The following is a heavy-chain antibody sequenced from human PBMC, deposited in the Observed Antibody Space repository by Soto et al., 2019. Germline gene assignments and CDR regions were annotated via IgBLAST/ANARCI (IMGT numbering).Heavy chain of an antibody. D-gene: IGHD2-2*01. CDR1: GGSISSSSYY. CDR2: IYYSGST. CDR3: ARPTNIVVVPAAISDWFDP. V-gene: IGHV4-39*01. J-gene: IGHJ5*02. Sequence: QLQLQESGPGLVKPSETLSLTCTVSGGSISSSSYYWGWIRQPPGKGLEWIGSIYYSGSTYYNPSLKSRVTISVDTSKNQFSLKLSSVTAADTAVYYCARPTNIVVVPAAISDWFDPWGQGTLVTVSS.